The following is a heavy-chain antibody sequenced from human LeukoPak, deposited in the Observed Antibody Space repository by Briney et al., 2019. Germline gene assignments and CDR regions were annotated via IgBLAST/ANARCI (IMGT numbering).Heavy chain of an antibody. CDR2: IYTSGST. CDR3: ATTPYYSSGWYADFQH. D-gene: IGHD6-19*01. Sequence: SETLSLTCTVSGGSISSSSHYWSWIRQPAGKGLEWIGRIYTSGSTNYNPSLKSRVTMSVDTSKNQFSLKLSSVTAADTAVYYCATTPYYSSGWYADFQHWGQGTLVTVSS. J-gene: IGHJ1*01. V-gene: IGHV4-61*02. CDR1: GGSISSSSHY.